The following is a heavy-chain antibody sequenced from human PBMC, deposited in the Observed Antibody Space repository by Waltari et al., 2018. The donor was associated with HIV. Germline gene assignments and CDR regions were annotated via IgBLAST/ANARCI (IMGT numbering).Heavy chain of an antibody. V-gene: IGHV3-74*01. CDR2: INSDGSST. CDR1: GFTFSSYW. D-gene: IGHD3-16*02. J-gene: IGHJ3*02. Sequence: EVQLVESGGGLVQPGGSLRLSGAASGFTFSSYWMHWVRQAPGKVLVWVSRINSDGSSTSYADSVKGRFTISRDNAKNTLYLQMNSLRAEDTAVYYCARLGYVWGSYRSPRAFDIWGQGTMVTVSS. CDR3: ARLGYVWGSYRSPRAFDI.